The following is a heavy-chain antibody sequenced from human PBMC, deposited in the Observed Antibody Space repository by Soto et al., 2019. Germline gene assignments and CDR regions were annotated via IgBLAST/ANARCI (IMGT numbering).Heavy chain of an antibody. D-gene: IGHD1-26*01. CDR1: GYSFTSYW. J-gene: IGHJ4*02. CDR2: IDPSDSYT. CDR3: ARDLNFGSYPGY. V-gene: IGHV5-10-1*01. Sequence: GESLKISCKGSGYSFTSYWIGWVRQMPGKGLEWMGRIDPSDSYTNYSPSFQGHVTISADKSISTAYLQWSSLKASDTAMYYCARDLNFGSYPGYWGQGTLVTVSS.